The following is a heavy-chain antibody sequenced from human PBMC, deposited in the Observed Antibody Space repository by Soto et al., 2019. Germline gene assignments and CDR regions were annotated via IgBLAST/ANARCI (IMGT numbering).Heavy chain of an antibody. D-gene: IGHD2-2*01. Sequence: EVQLLESGGGLVQPGGSLRLSCAASGFTFSSYAMSWVRQAPGKGLEWVSAISGSGGSTYYADSVKGRFTISRDNSKTTLYLQMNSLRAEDTAVYYCAKDQVVVPAGTPCNWFDPWGQGTLVTVSS. J-gene: IGHJ5*02. CDR2: ISGSGGST. V-gene: IGHV3-23*01. CDR3: AKDQVVVPAGTPCNWFDP. CDR1: GFTFSSYA.